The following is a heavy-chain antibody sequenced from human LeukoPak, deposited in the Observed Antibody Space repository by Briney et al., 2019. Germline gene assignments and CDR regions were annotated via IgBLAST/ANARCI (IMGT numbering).Heavy chain of an antibody. CDR2: IHPGDSDT. Sequence: RGESLKISCKGSGYTFTSYWIAWLRQMPGKGLEYMGIIHPGDSDTRYSPSFQGQVTISVDRSSTTAYLQWSRLRASDTAMYYCATHPGGLQSGFDNWGQGTLVTVSS. D-gene: IGHD5-24*01. V-gene: IGHV5-51*01. CDR3: ATHPGGLQSGFDN. CDR1: GYTFTSYW. J-gene: IGHJ4*02.